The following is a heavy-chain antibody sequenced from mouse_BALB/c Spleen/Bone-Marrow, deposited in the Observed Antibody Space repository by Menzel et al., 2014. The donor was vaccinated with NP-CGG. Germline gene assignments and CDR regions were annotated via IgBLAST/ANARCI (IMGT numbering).Heavy chain of an antibody. CDR3: ARDGDYDWFPY. J-gene: IGHJ3*01. V-gene: IGHV1-14*01. CDR1: GYTFTSYV. D-gene: IGHD2-4*01. Sequence: VQLKQSGPELVKPGASVKMSCKASGYTFTSYVMHWVKQKPGQGLEWIGHINPYNDGTKYNENFKGKATLTSDKSSSTAYMELSSLTSEDSAVYYCARDGDYDWFPYWRRGTLFTVSA. CDR2: INPYNDGT.